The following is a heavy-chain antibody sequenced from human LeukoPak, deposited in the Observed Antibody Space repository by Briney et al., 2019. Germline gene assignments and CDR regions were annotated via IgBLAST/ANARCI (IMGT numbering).Heavy chain of an antibody. D-gene: IGHD2-15*01. CDR3: ARGIAGYCSGGSCSTSDY. V-gene: IGHV3-53*01. J-gene: IGHJ4*02. CDR2: IYSGGST. Sequence: GGSLRLSCAASGFTVSSNYMSWVRQAPGKGLEWVSVIYSGGSTYYADSVKGRFTISRDNSKNTLYLQMNSLRAEDTAVYYCARGIAGYCSGGSCSTSDYWGQGTLVTVSS. CDR1: GFTVSSNY.